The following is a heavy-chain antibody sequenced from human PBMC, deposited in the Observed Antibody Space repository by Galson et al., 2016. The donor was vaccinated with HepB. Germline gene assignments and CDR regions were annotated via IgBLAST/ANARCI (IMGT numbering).Heavy chain of an antibody. Sequence: SETLSLTCTVSGGSISSYYWSWIRQPPGQGLEWLGYIYYSGSTSYNPSFKSRVTISVDTSKNQFSLKLRSVTAADTAVYYCARGRDSSSYYSLDYWGQGTPVTVSS. J-gene: IGHJ4*02. CDR3: ARGRDSSSYYSLDY. D-gene: IGHD3-22*01. CDR2: IYYSGST. V-gene: IGHV4-59*01. CDR1: GGSISSYY.